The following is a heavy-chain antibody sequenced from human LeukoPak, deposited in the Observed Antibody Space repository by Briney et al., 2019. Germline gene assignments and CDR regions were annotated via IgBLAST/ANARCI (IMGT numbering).Heavy chain of an antibody. D-gene: IGHD2-15*01. CDR1: RFTFSTYA. J-gene: IGHJ2*01. V-gene: IGHV3-23*01. Sequence: GGSLRLSCAASRFTFSTYAMNWVRQAPGKGLECVSTIGGSSGATYYADSVKGQFIVSRDNSKNILYLQINSLRADDTAVYYCAKRGEGCSGVSCLYWYFDIWGRGTLVTVSS. CDR2: IGGSSGAT. CDR3: AKRGEGCSGVSCLYWYFDI.